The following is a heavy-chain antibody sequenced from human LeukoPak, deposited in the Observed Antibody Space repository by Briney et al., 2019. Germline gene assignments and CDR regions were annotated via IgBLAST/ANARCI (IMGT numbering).Heavy chain of an antibody. CDR1: GLTFSDFW. CDR2: INQGGSNV. CDR3: VTDRDRGGGY. J-gene: IGHJ4*02. D-gene: IGHD3-16*01. Sequence: GGSLRLSCAASGLTFSDFWMGWVRQAPGKGLEWVANINQGGSNVYYVDSVKGRFTISRDNAKNSLYLQMNSLRAEDTAVYYWVTDRDRGGGYWGQGTLVSVS. V-gene: IGHV3-7*01.